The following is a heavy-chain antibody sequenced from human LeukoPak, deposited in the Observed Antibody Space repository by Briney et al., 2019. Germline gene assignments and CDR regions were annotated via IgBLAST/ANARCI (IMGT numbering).Heavy chain of an antibody. J-gene: IGHJ4*02. CDR3: ARAGGDNPFDY. D-gene: IGHD2-21*02. CDR2: VSSSSSTI. V-gene: IGHV3-48*01. CDR1: GFTFSTYS. Sequence: PGGSLRLSCAASGFTFSTYSMKWVRQAPGKGLEWVSYVSSSSSTIYYADSVKGRFTISRDNAKNSLYLQMNSLRAEDTAVYYCARAGGDNPFDYWGQGTLVTVSS.